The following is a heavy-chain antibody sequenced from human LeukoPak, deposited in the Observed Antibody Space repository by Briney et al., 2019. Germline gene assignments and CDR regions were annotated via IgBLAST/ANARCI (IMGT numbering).Heavy chain of an antibody. Sequence: GGSLRLSCTASGFTVSNYWMSWVRQAPGKGLEWVANMKQDGSEQYYVDSMKGRFTISRDNAKNSLYLQINSLRAEDTAVYYCARDRHYDFWSGYCTPFNSWGQGTLVTVSS. CDR1: GFTVSNYW. V-gene: IGHV3-7*03. J-gene: IGHJ4*02. CDR3: ARDRHYDFWSGYCTPFNS. D-gene: IGHD3-3*01. CDR2: MKQDGSEQ.